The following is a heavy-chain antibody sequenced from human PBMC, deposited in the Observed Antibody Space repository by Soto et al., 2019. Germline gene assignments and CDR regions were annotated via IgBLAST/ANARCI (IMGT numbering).Heavy chain of an antibody. CDR3: AREPPNYDFWSGYPRDYFDY. D-gene: IGHD3-3*01. J-gene: IGHJ4*02. V-gene: IGHV3-7*01. CDR1: GFTFSSYW. CDR2: IKQDGSEK. Sequence: EVQLVESGGGLVQPGGSLRLSCAASGFTFSSYWMSWVRQAPGKGLEWVANIKQDGSEKYYVDSVKGRFTISRDNAKNSLYLQMNSLRAEDTAVYYCAREPPNYDFWSGYPRDYFDYWGQGTPVTVSS.